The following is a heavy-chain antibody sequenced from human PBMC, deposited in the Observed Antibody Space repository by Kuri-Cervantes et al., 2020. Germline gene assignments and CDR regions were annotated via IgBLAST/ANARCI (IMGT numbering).Heavy chain of an antibody. Sequence: GGSLRLSCAASGFTFSSYAMSWVRQAPGKGLEWVSYIGTGGTTKYYADSVKGRFTISRDNAKNSLFLQMNSLRAEDTAVYYCARGGRPDYWGQGTLVTVSS. V-gene: IGHV3-48*04. CDR2: IGTGGTTK. D-gene: IGHD1-26*01. CDR1: GFTFSSYA. J-gene: IGHJ4*02. CDR3: ARGGRPDY.